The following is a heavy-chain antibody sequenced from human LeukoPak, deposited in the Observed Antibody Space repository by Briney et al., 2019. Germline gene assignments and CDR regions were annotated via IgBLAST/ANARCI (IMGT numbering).Heavy chain of an antibody. V-gene: IGHV4-61*02. D-gene: IGHD5-18*01. J-gene: IGHJ6*03. Sequence: SQTLSLTCTVSGGSISSYYWTWIRPPAGKGLEYLGRIHAGGNTYYNPSLNSRVAISIDTSKNQFSLKVSSVAAADTAVYYCARDLGYGYYFYYYLDVWGKGTTVTVSS. CDR1: GGSISSYY. CDR3: ARDLGYGYYFYYYLDV. CDR2: IHAGGNT.